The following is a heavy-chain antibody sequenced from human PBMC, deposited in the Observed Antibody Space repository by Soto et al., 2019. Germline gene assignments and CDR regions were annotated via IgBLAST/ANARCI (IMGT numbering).Heavy chain of an antibody. Sequence: PGGSLRLSCAASGFTFSSYEMNWVRQAPGKGLEWVSYIGSSGSTIYYADSVKGRFTISRDNAKNSLYLQMNSLRAEDTAVYYCARSRTWSLHFDYWGQGTLVTVSS. D-gene: IGHD3-3*01. CDR3: ARSRTWSLHFDY. CDR2: IGSSGSTI. J-gene: IGHJ4*02. V-gene: IGHV3-48*03. CDR1: GFTFSSYE.